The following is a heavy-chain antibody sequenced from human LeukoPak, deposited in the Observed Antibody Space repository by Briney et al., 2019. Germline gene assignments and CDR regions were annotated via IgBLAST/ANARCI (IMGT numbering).Heavy chain of an antibody. J-gene: IGHJ4*02. D-gene: IGHD6-19*01. V-gene: IGHV3-74*01. CDR1: GFTFSSHW. Sequence: GGSLRLSCAASGFTFSSHWMHWVRQAPGKGLVWVSRVNSDGGSTSYAASVEGRFTISRDNAKNTLYLQMNSLRDEDTAVYYCARDSRSSGLTVDYWGQGTLVTVSS. CDR3: ARDSRSSGLTVDY. CDR2: VNSDGGST.